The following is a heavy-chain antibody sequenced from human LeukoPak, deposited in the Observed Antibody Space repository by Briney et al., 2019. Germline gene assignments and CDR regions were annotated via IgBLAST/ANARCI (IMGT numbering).Heavy chain of an antibody. J-gene: IGHJ4*02. CDR3: ARAASIDYDSSGYFD. CDR2: INWNGGST. CDR1: GFTFDDYG. D-gene: IGHD3-22*01. Sequence: PGGSLRLSCAASGFTFDDYGMSWVRQAPGKGLERVSGINWNGGSTGYADSVKGRFTISRDDAKNSLYLQMNSLRAEDTALYYCARAASIDYDSSGYFDWGQGTLVSVSS. V-gene: IGHV3-20*04.